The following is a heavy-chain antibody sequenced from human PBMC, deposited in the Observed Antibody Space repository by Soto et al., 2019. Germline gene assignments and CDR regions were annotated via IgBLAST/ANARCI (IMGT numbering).Heavy chain of an antibody. D-gene: IGHD6-13*01. CDR3: ARGADTSSWYSY. CDR1: GFTFSIYT. V-gene: IGHV3-23*01. J-gene: IGHJ4*02. Sequence: GGSLRLSCAASGFTFSIYTMSWVRQAPGKGLEWVPGITGSGGSTYYADSVKGRFTISRDNSKNTLYLQMNSLRAEDTALYYCARGADTSSWYSYWGQGTLVTVSS. CDR2: ITGSGGST.